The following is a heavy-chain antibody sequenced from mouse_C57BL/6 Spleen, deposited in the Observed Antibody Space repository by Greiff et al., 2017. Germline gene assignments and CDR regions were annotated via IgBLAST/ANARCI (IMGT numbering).Heavy chain of an antibody. Sequence: EVQGVESGGGLVQPKGSLKLSCAASGFSFNTYAMNWVRQAPGKGLEWVARIRSKSNNYATYYADSVKDRFTISRDDSESMLYLQMNNLKTEDTAMYYCVRQRYDYDGPYYFDYWGQGTTLTVSS. D-gene: IGHD2-4*01. J-gene: IGHJ2*01. CDR1: GFSFNTYA. CDR3: VRQRYDYDGPYYFDY. CDR2: IRSKSNNYAT. V-gene: IGHV10-1*01.